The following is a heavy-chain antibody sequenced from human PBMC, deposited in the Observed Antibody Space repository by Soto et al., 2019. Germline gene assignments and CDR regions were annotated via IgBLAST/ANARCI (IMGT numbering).Heavy chain of an antibody. CDR3: ARVRGDSSGSYYFDY. Sequence: QVQLVESGGGLVKPGGSLRLSCVASGFTFSDYYMSWIRQAPGKGLEWVSYISSGVGTTYYADSVKGRFTISRDNAKNSLYLQVNSLRVDDTAVYYCARVRGDSSGSYYFDYWGREPWSPSPQ. CDR1: GFTFSDYY. V-gene: IGHV3-11*01. J-gene: IGHJ4*02. D-gene: IGHD3-22*01. CDR2: ISSGVGTT.